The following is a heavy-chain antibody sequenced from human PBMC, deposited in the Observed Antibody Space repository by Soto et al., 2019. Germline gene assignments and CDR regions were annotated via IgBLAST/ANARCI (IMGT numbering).Heavy chain of an antibody. V-gene: IGHV3-23*01. CDR1: GFTFSSYA. J-gene: IGHJ4*02. CDR3: AKEALRYFDWLLGFFDY. CDR2: ISGSGGST. D-gene: IGHD3-9*01. Sequence: GGSLRLSCAASGFTFSSYAMSWVRQAPGKGLEWVSAISGSGGSTYYADSVKGRLTISRDNSKNTLYLQMNSLRAEDTAVYYCAKEALRYFDWLLGFFDYWGQGTLVTVSS.